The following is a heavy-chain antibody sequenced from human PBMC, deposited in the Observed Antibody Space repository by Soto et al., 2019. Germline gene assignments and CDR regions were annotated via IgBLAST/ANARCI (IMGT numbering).Heavy chain of an antibody. Sequence: SETLSLTCTVSGGSISSGGYYWSWIRQHPGKGLEWIGYIYYSGSTYYNPSLKSRVTISVDTSKNQFSLKLSSVTAEDTAVYYCARESDGANSLWGQGTLVTVSS. D-gene: IGHD4-17*01. CDR2: IYYSGST. CDR3: ARESDGANSL. V-gene: IGHV4-31*03. J-gene: IGHJ4*02. CDR1: GGSISSGGYY.